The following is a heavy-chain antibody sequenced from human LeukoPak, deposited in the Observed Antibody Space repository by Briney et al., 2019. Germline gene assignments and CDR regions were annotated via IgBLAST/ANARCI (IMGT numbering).Heavy chain of an antibody. CDR3: ARHSGSGIYYSYNFEY. D-gene: IGHD3-10*01. J-gene: IGHJ4*02. V-gene: IGHV3-7*01. CDR2: INRDGSAK. CDR1: KFTFSNYW. Sequence: GGSLRLSCAASKFTFSNYWMSWVRQAPGKGLEWVANINRDGSAKYYVDSVKGRFTISRDNAKNSLHLQLNSLRAEDTAMYYCARHSGSGIYYSYNFEYWGQGTLVTVSS.